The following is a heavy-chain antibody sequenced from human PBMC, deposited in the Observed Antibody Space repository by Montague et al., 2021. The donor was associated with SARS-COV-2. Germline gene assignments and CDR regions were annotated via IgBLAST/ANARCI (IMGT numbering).Heavy chain of an antibody. J-gene: IGHJ2*01. CDR2: INHSGST. Sequence: SETLSLTCAVYGGSFSDYYWSWIRQPPGKGLEWIGEINHSGSTNYNPSLWSRVTISVDTSKNQFSLKLSAVTAADTAVYYCARGAPTISMILVVMTGAGWYFDLWGRGTLVTVSS. CDR3: ARGAPTISMILVVMTGAGWYFDL. CDR1: GGSFSDYY. D-gene: IGHD3-22*01. V-gene: IGHV4-34*01.